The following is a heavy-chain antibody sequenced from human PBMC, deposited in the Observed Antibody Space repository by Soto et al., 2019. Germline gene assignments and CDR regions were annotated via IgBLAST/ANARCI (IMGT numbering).Heavy chain of an antibody. V-gene: IGHV4-39*01. CDR3: ARMMYYYDSSARNRYYYYGMDV. CDR2: IYYSGST. Sequence: SETLSLTYTVSGGSISSSSYYWGWIRQPPGKGLEWIGSIYYSGSTYLNPSLKSRVTISVDTSKNQFSLKLSSVTAADTAVYYCARMMYYYDSSARNRYYYYGMDVWGRGTTVTVSS. D-gene: IGHD3-22*01. CDR1: GGSISSSSYY. J-gene: IGHJ6*02.